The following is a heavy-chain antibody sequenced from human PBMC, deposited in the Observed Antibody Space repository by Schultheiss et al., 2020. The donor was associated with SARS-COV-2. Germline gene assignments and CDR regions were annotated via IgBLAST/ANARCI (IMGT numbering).Heavy chain of an antibody. J-gene: IGHJ4*02. CDR1: GFTFSHYG. CDR3: ARVYDSSGYVWYFDY. Sequence: GGSLRLSCAASGFTFSHYGMHWVRQAPGKGLEWVANIWYDGSDKYYADSVKGRFTISRDNSKNTLYLQMNSLRAEDTAVYYCARVYDSSGYVWYFDYWGQGTLVTVSS. CDR2: IWYDGSDK. V-gene: IGHV3-33*01. D-gene: IGHD3-22*01.